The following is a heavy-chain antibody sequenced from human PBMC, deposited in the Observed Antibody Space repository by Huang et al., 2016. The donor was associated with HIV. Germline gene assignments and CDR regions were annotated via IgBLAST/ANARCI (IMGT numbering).Heavy chain of an antibody. J-gene: IGHJ3*02. Sequence: EVQLVESGGGLVQPGRSLRLSCAASGFTFDDYAMHWVRQAPGKGLEWVSVISWNSGSIGYADSLKCRFTISRDNAKNSLYLQMNSLRAEDTALYYCAKDYPIAAFSSGWFHAFDIWGQGTMVTVSS. V-gene: IGHV3-9*01. CDR1: GFTFDDYA. CDR2: ISWNSGSI. CDR3: AKDYPIAAFSSGWFHAFDI. D-gene: IGHD6-19*01.